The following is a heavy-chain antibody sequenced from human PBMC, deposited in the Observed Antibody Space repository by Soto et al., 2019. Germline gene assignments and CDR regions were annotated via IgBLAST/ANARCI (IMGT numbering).Heavy chain of an antibody. V-gene: IGHV3-21*01. D-gene: IGHD3-22*01. CDR2: ISSSSSYI. CDR3: ARHGNYDSSGYYYPDAFDI. CDR1: GFTFSSYS. Sequence: EVQLVESGGGLVKPGGSLRLSCAASGFTFSSYSMNWVRQAPGKGLEWVSSISSSSSYIYYADSVKGRFTISRDNAMNLLFXQMNSLRAEDTAVYYCARHGNYDSSGYYYPDAFDIWGQGTMVTVSS. J-gene: IGHJ3*02.